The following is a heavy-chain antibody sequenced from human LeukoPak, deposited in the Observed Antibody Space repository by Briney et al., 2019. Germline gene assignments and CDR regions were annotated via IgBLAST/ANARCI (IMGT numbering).Heavy chain of an antibody. V-gene: IGHV4-59*01. D-gene: IGHD2-15*01. CDR3: ARVVVVAAVSPPAPDAFDI. CDR2: IYYSGST. CDR1: GGSISSYY. Sequence: PSETLSLTCTVSGGSISSYYWSWIRQPPGKGLERIGYIYYSGSTNYNPSLKSRVTISVDTSKNQFSLRLSSVTAADTAVYYCARVVVVAAVSPPAPDAFDIWGQGTMVTVSS. J-gene: IGHJ3*02.